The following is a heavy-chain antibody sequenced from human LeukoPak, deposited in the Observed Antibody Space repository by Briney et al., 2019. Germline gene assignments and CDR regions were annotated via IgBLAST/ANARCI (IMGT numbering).Heavy chain of an antibody. D-gene: IGHD6-13*01. CDR2: ISGSGGST. V-gene: IGHV3-23*01. J-gene: IGHJ4*02. CDR1: GFTFSSYA. Sequence: GGSLRLSCAASGFTFSSYAMSWVRQAPGKGLEWVSAISGSGGSTYYADSVKGRFTISRDNSKNTLYLQMNSLRAEDTAVYYCAKDSSSWHRETHFDYRGQGTLVTVSS. CDR3: AKDSSSWHRETHFDY.